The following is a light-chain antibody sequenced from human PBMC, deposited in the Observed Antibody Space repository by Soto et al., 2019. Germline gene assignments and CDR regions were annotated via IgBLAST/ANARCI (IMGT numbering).Light chain of an antibody. CDR3: QQSNNWPYT. Sequence: EIVMTQSPATLSVSPGERATLSCRASQSVSHNLAWYQQKPGQAPRLLLYGASTRATGIPARFSGSGSGTDFTLTISSLQSEDFAVYYCQQSNNWPYTFGQGTKLEIK. V-gene: IGKV3-15*01. J-gene: IGKJ2*01. CDR2: GAS. CDR1: QSVSHN.